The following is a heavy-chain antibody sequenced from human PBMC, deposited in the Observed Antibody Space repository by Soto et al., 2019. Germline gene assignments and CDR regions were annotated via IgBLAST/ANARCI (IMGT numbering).Heavy chain of an antibody. J-gene: IGHJ4*02. Sequence: PGGSLRLSCAASGFTFSTYAMSWVRQAPGKGLEWVSAISGSGGSTYYADSVKGRFTISRDNSRNTLYLQMNSLTAEDTAVYYCAKGRSSSWYPDYWGQGTLVTVSS. CDR2: ISGSGGST. CDR3: AKGRSSSWYPDY. D-gene: IGHD6-13*01. V-gene: IGHV3-23*01. CDR1: GFTFSTYA.